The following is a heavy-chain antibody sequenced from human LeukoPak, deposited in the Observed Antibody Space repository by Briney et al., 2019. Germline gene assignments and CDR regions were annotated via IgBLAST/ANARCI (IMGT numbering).Heavy chain of an antibody. V-gene: IGHV4-59*08. CDR2: IYYTGGT. J-gene: IGHJ4*02. CDR1: GGSIGSDY. D-gene: IGHD6-19*01. Sequence: SETLSLTCTVSGGSIGSDYWTWIRQPPGKGLEYIGYIYYTGGTNYNPSLKSRVTISVDTSKNQFSLKLSSVTAADTAVYFCAKYGISGWVIDNWGQGTLVTVPS. CDR3: AKYGISGWVIDN.